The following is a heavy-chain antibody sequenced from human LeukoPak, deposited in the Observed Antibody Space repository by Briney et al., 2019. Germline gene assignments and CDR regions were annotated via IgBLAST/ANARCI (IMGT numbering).Heavy chain of an antibody. CDR1: GYTFTSYD. CDR3: ARGNDILTSYYYYGMDV. Sequence: ASVKVSCKASGYTFTSYDINWVRQATGQGLEWMGRMNPNSGNTGYAQKFQGRVTMTRNTSISTAYMELSSLRSEDTAVYYCARGNDILTSYYYYGMDVWGQGTTVSVSS. V-gene: IGHV1-8*01. D-gene: IGHD3-9*01. CDR2: MNPNSGNT. J-gene: IGHJ6*02.